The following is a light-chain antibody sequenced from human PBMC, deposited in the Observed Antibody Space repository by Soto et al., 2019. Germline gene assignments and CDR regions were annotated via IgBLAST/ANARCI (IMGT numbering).Light chain of an antibody. J-gene: IGKJ1*01. CDR2: DAS. CDR1: QSISNR. V-gene: IGKV1-5*01. Sequence: DIQMTQSPSTLSAFVGDRVTITCRASQSISNRLAWYQQKPGRAPKVLIYDASSLESGVPPRFSGSGSWTEFTLTISSLQPDDFATYYCQQYNIYSGLTFGQGTKVDIK. CDR3: QQYNIYSGLT.